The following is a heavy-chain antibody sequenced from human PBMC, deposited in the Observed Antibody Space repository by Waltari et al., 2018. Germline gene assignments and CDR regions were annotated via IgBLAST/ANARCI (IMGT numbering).Heavy chain of an antibody. J-gene: IGHJ6*02. CDR3: ARGGPYYGMDV. CDR1: VCSISSGGYY. CDR2: IYYSGST. V-gene: IGHV4-31*03. Sequence: QVQLQESGPGLVKPSQTLSLTCTVSVCSISSGGYYWSWIRQHPGKGLEWIGYIYYSGSTYYNPSLKSRVTISVDTSKNQFSLKLSSVTAADTAVYYCARGGPYYGMDVWGQGTTVTVSS.